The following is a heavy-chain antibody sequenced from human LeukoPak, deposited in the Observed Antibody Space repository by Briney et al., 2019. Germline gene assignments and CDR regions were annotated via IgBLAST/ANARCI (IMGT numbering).Heavy chain of an antibody. CDR1: GFTFSSYS. D-gene: IGHD3-10*01. V-gene: IGHV3-21*01. CDR3: ARAQGRWAFDI. J-gene: IGHJ3*02. Sequence: GGSLRLSCAASGFTFSSYSMNWVRQAPGKGPEWVSSISSSSSYIYYADSVKGRFTISRDNAKNSLYLQMNSLRAEDTAVYYCARAQGRWAFDIWGQGTMVTVSS. CDR2: ISSSSSYI.